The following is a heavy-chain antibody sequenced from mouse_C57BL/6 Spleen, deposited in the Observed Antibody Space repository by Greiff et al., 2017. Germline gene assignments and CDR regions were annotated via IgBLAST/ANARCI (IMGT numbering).Heavy chain of an antibody. D-gene: IGHD3-2*02. J-gene: IGHJ2*01. CDR2: IDPETGGT. CDR3: TKTAQATRYFDY. V-gene: IGHV1-15*01. Sequence: VKLVESGAELVRPGASVTLSCKASGYTFTDYEMHWVKQTPVHGLEWIGAIDPETGGTAYNQKFKGKAILTADKSSSTAYMELRSLTSEDSAVYYCTKTAQATRYFDYWGQGTTLTVSS. CDR1: GYTFTDYE.